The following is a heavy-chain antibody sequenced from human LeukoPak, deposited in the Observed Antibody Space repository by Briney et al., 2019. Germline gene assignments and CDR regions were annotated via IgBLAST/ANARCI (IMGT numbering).Heavy chain of an antibody. J-gene: IGHJ6*02. V-gene: IGHV3-7*03. Sequence: GGSLRLSCAASGFALSSHWMTWVRQVPGRGPEWVANANRDGSETYYLDSVKGRFTISKDNARNSLYLQMNSLRAEDTALYHCARNNGMDVWGQGTTVIVSS. CDR1: GFALSSHW. CDR2: ANRDGSET. CDR3: ARNNGMDV.